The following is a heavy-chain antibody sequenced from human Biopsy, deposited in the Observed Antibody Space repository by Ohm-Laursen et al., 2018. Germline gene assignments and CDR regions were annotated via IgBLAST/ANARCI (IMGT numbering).Heavy chain of an antibody. J-gene: IGHJ6*02. CDR2: IYYDGIT. CDR3: ARVAGGYAYYYGMDV. Sequence: SDTLSLTCAVSGYSVTNDYYWGWIRQPPGKGLEWIGNIYYDGITYYNPSLKSRVAMSVDTSKNQFSLRLTSVTAADTAVYYCARVAGGYAYYYGMDVWGQGTTVTGSS. D-gene: IGHD3-22*01. V-gene: IGHV4-38-2*01. CDR1: GYSVTNDYY.